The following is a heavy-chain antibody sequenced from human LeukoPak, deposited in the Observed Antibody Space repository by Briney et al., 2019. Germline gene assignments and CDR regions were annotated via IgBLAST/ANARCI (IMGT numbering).Heavy chain of an antibody. D-gene: IGHD6-13*01. CDR3: AREYRSSWYLNWFDP. J-gene: IGHJ5*02. Sequence: PSETLSLTCAVSGGSFSGYYWSWIRQPPGKGLEWIGEINHSGSTNYNPSLKSRVTISVDTSKNQFSLKLSSVTAADTAVYYCAREYRSSWYLNWFDPWGQGTLVTVSS. CDR1: GGSFSGYY. CDR2: INHSGST. V-gene: IGHV4-34*01.